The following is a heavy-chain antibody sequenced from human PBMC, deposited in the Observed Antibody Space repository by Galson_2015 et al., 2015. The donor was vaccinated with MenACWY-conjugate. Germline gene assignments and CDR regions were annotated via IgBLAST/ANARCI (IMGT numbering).Heavy chain of an antibody. Sequence: SLRLSCAASGFTFSSYSMNWVRQAPGKGLEWVSYISSSNTVNYADSVKGRFTISRDHAKNSLYLQMNSLRAEDTAVYYCARPMTTVTPPYYFGMDVWGQGTTAAVSS. CDR3: ARPMTTVTPPYYFGMDV. CDR2: ISSSNTV. V-gene: IGHV3-48*04. J-gene: IGHJ6*02. D-gene: IGHD4-17*01. CDR1: GFTFSSYS.